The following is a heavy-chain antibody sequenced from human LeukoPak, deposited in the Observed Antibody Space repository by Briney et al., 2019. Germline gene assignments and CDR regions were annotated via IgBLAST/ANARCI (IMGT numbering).Heavy chain of an antibody. V-gene: IGHV3-21*01. J-gene: IGHJ4*02. CDR3: ARALDDFWSGFDY. D-gene: IGHD3-3*01. Sequence: GGSLRLSCAASGFTFSNAWMNWVRQAPGKGLEWVSSISSSSSYIYYADSVKGRFTISRDNAKNSLYLQMNSLRAEDTAVYYCARALDDFWSGFDYWGQGTLVTVSS. CDR2: ISSSSSYI. CDR1: GFTFSNAW.